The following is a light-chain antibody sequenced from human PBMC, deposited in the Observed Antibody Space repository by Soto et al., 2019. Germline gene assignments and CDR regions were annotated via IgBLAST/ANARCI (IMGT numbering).Light chain of an antibody. CDR2: SNN. J-gene: IGLJ2*01. CDR1: SSNIGSNT. Sequence: QSVLTQPPSASGTPGQRVTISCSGSSSNIGSNTVNWYQQLPGTAPKHLIYSNNQRPSGVPDRLSGSKSGNSAALAISGHQTEDEADYDCAAWDDSLNGVVFGGGTKLTDL. V-gene: IGLV1-44*01. CDR3: AAWDDSLNGVV.